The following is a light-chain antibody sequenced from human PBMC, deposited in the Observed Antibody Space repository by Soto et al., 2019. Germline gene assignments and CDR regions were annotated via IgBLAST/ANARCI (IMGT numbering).Light chain of an antibody. CDR3: SSYTSSSTYV. Sequence: QSALTQSASVSGSPGQSITISCTGTSSDVGAYNYVSWYQHHPGKAPKLMIYEVSNRPSGVSNRFSGSKSGNTASLTISGLQAEDEADYYCSSYTSSSTYVFGTGTKVTVL. V-gene: IGLV2-14*01. J-gene: IGLJ1*01. CDR1: SSDVGAYNY. CDR2: EVS.